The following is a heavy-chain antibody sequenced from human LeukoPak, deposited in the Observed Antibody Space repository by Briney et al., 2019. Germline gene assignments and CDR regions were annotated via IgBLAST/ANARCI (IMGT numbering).Heavy chain of an antibody. CDR2: INPSGGST. CDR1: GYTFTSYY. CDR3: ATYYYDSSGYLVLGSWFDP. V-gene: IGHV1-46*01. Sequence: ASVKVSCKASGYTFTSYYMHWVRQAPGQGLEWMGIINPSGGSTSYAQKFQGRVTMTRDMSTSTVYMELSSLRSEDTAVYYCATYYYDSSGYLVLGSWFDPWGQGTLVTVSS. D-gene: IGHD3-22*01. J-gene: IGHJ5*02.